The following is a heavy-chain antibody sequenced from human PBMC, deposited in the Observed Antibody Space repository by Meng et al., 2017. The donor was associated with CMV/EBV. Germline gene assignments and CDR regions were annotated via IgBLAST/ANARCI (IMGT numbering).Heavy chain of an antibody. D-gene: IGHD4-17*01. CDR1: GFTFSSYW. V-gene: IGHV3-7*01. Sequence: GGSLRLSCAASGFTFSSYWMSWVRQAPGKGLEWVANIKQDGSEKYYVDSVKGRFTISRDNAKNSLYQQMNSLRAEDTAVYYCARSQDYGDLRGLGYWGQGTLVTVSS. CDR2: IKQDGSEK. CDR3: ARSQDYGDLRGLGY. J-gene: IGHJ4*02.